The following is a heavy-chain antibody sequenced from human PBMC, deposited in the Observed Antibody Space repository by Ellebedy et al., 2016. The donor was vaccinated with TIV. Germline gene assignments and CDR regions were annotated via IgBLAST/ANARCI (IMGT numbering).Heavy chain of an antibody. CDR1: GFTFSDYD. CDR3: RAYGSGSRRAFEH. D-gene: IGHD3-10*01. CDR2: ITNSGAGT. Sequence: PGGSLRLSCAASGFTFSDYDMSWVRQAPGKGPEWVSAITNSGAGTYYGNSGKGRFTISRDNSKNTVYLQMNSLRAEDTALYYCRAYGSGSRRAFEHWGQGTLVTVSS. V-gene: IGHV3-23*01. J-gene: IGHJ4*02.